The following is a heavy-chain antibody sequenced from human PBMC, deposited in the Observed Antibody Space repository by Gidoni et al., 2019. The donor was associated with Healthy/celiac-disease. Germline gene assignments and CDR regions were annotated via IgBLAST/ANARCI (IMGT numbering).Heavy chain of an antibody. Sequence: QVQLVEPGGGVVQPGRSLRLSCAASGFTFSSYGMHWVRQAPGKGMEEVAVISYDGSNKYYADSVKGRFTISRDNSKNTLYLQMNSLRAEDTAVYYCAKGFRGHWGQGTLVTVSS. J-gene: IGHJ4*02. CDR3: AKGFRGH. V-gene: IGHV3-30*18. D-gene: IGHD3-10*01. CDR2: ISYDGSNK. CDR1: GFTFSSYG.